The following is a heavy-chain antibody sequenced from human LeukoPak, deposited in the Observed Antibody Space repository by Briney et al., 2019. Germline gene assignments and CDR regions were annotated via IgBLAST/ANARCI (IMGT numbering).Heavy chain of an antibody. CDR3: ARALIAARPDSLFDY. J-gene: IGHJ4*02. D-gene: IGHD6-6*01. Sequence: GGSLRLSCAASGFTVSSNYMSWVRQAPGKGLEYVSTISDNGGSTFYANSVKGRFTISRDNSKNTLCLQMGSLRPEDMAVYYCARALIAARPDSLFDYWGQGTLVTVSS. CDR2: ISDNGGST. CDR1: GFTVSSNY. V-gene: IGHV3-64*01.